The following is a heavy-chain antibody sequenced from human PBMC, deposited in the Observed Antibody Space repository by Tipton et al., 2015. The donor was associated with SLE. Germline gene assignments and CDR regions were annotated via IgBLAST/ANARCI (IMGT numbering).Heavy chain of an antibody. CDR2: IYYSGSA. CDR1: GGSISSSSYY. D-gene: IGHD3/OR15-3a*01. CDR3: AQRSSFLTGHHTD. J-gene: IGHJ4*02. V-gene: IGHV4-61*05. Sequence: TLSLTCTVSGGSISSSSYYWGWIRQPPGKGLEWVGYIYYSGSANYNPSLNSRVSISVDTSHNQFSLKLTSVTAADTAMYYCAQRSSFLTGHHTDWGQGTLVTVSS.